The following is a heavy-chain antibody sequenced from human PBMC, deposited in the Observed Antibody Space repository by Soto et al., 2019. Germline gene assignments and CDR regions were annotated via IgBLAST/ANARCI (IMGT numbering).Heavy chain of an antibody. CDR2: IWYDGSNK. D-gene: IGHD3-10*01. V-gene: IGHV3-33*01. CDR3: ARELTRGRGVTYYYYGMDV. CDR1: GFTFSSYG. J-gene: IGHJ6*02. Sequence: PGGSLRLSCAASGFTFSSYGMHWVRQAPGKGLEWVAVIWYDGSNKYYADSVKGRFTISRDNSKNTLYLQMNSLRAEDTAVYYFARELTRGRGVTYYYYGMDVWGRGTTVTVYS.